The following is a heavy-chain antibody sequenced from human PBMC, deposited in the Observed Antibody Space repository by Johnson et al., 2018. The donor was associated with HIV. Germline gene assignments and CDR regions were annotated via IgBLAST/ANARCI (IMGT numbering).Heavy chain of an antibody. D-gene: IGHD6-6*01. Sequence: VQLVESGGGVVQPGRSLRLSCAASGFTFSAYAIHWVRRAPGKGLEWVAVISYDGRNKYYADSVKGRFTISRDNSKNTLYLQMNSLRAEDTAVYYCAREFLPTAYSSSSSAFDIWGQGTMVTVSS. CDR1: GFTFSAYA. CDR2: ISYDGRNK. V-gene: IGHV3-30-3*01. CDR3: AREFLPTAYSSSSSAFDI. J-gene: IGHJ3*02.